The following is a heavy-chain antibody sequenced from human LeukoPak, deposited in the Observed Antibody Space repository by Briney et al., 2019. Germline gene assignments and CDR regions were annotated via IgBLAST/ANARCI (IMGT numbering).Heavy chain of an antibody. V-gene: IGHV3-74*01. CDR2: INSDGSST. CDR1: GFTFSSYW. D-gene: IGHD3-10*01. Sequence: GGSLRLSCAASGFTFSSYWMHWVRQAPGKGLVWVSRINSDGSSTSYADSVKGRFTISRDNAKNTLYLQMNSLKAEDTAVYYCARILWFGELLYDSWFDPWGQGTLVTVSS. J-gene: IGHJ5*02. CDR3: ARILWFGELLYDSWFDP.